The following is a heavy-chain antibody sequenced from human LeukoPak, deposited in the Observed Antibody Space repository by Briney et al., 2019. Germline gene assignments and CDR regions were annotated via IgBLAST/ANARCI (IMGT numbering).Heavy chain of an antibody. CDR1: GFTFSSYA. CDR3: VKDIGSGWFNWFDP. Sequence: PGGSLRLSCAASGFTFSSYAMSWVRQAPGKGLEWVSGISWNSGSIAYADSVKGRFTISRDNAKNSLYLQMNSLRAEDTALYYCVKDIGSGWFNWFDPWGQGTLVTVSS. CDR2: ISWNSGSI. D-gene: IGHD2-15*01. V-gene: IGHV3-9*01. J-gene: IGHJ5*02.